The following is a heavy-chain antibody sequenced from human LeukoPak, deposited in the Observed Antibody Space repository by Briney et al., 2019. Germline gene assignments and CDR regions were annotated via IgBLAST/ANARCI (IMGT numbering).Heavy chain of an antibody. CDR1: GFTFSSYS. J-gene: IGHJ5*02. V-gene: IGHV3-21*01. CDR3: AGVVGASVRRNWFDP. D-gene: IGHD1-26*01. CDR2: ISSSSSYI. Sequence: GGSLRLSCAASGFTFSSYSMNWVRQAPGKGLEWVSSISSSSSYIYYADSVKGRFTISRDNAKNSLYLQMNSLRAEDTAVYYCAGVVGASVRRNWFDPWGQGTLVTVSS.